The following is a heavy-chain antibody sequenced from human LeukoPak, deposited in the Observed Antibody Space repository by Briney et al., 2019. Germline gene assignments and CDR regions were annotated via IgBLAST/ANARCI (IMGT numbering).Heavy chain of an antibody. J-gene: IGHJ4*02. CDR3: ASRPRDAAALDY. V-gene: IGHV3-53*05. CDR2: IYSDDST. D-gene: IGHD6-13*01. Sequence: HPGGSLRLSCVASGLSVSGVYMSWVRQAPGKGLEWVSVIYSDDSTYYADSVKGRFTISRDNSKNTLNLQMNSLRAEDTAVYYCASRPRDAAALDYWGQGTLVTVSS. CDR1: GLSVSGVY.